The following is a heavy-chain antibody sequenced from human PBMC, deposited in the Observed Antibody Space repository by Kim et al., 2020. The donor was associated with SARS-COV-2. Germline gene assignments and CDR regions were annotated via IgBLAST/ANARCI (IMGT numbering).Heavy chain of an antibody. CDR2: IYYSGST. V-gene: IGHV4-59*01. CDR3: ARVWFGELLSDHNWFDP. CDR1: GGSISSYY. Sequence: SETLSLTCTVSGGSISSYYWSWIRQPPGKGLEWIGYIYYSGSTNYNPSLKSRVTISVDTSKNQFSLKLSSVTAADTAVYYCARVWFGELLSDHNWFDPWGQGTLVTVSS. D-gene: IGHD3-10*01. J-gene: IGHJ5*02.